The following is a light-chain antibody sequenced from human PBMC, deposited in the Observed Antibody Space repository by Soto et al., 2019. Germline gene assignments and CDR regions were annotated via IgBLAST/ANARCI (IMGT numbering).Light chain of an antibody. CDR1: QGISRS. V-gene: IGKV1-12*01. CDR2: AAS. J-gene: IGKJ1*01. CDR3: QQYYSYPPT. Sequence: DIQMTQSPSSVSASVGDRVTISCQASQGISRSLAWYQQKPGKAPKLLIYAASSLQSGVPSRFSGSGFGTDFTLTISCLQSEDFATYYCQQYYSYPPTFGQGTKVDIK.